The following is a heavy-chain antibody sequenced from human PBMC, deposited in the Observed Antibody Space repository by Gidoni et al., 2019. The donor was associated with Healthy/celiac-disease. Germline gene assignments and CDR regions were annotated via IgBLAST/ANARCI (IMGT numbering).Heavy chain of an antibody. J-gene: IGHJ4*02. CDR1: GFTFSSYA. Sequence: EVPLLESGGGLVQPGGSLRLSCAASGFTFSSYALSCVRQATGKGLEGVSASSGSGGSTYDADSVKGRFTISRDNSKNTLYLQMNSLRAEDTAVYYCAKDDIWAEGDPYGDYGGLLGYWGQGTLVTVSS. CDR2: SSGSGGST. V-gene: IGHV3-23*01. D-gene: IGHD4-17*01. CDR3: AKDDIWAEGDPYGDYGGLLGY.